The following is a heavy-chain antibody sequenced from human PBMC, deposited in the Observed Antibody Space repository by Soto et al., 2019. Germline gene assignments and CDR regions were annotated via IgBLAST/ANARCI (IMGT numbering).Heavy chain of an antibody. CDR1: GDSISNSRFY. J-gene: IGHJ5*02. CDR2: IYHTGNA. V-gene: IGHV4-39*01. D-gene: IGHD3-22*01. CDR3: ARDYFDSSDYTTNWFDP. Sequence: KPSETLSLTCSVSGDSISNSRFYWAWIRQPPGEGLEWIGSIYHTGNAYYNPSLKSRVTIFVDTSKNQFSLKLTSVTAADTALYYCARDYFDSSDYTTNWFDPWGQGALVTVSS.